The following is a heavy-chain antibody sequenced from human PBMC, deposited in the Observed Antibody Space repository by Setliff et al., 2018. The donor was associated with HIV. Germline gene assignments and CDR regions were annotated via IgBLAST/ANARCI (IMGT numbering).Heavy chain of an antibody. J-gene: IGHJ3*02. CDR3: ARLGNDPGFWSGYYAPHHAFDI. Sequence: PGESLKISCAASGFTFSSYSMNWVRQAPGKGLEWVSSISSSSSYIYYADSVKGRFTISRDNAKNSLYLQMNSLRAEDTAVYYCARLGNDPGFWSGYYAPHHAFDIWGQGTMVTVSS. V-gene: IGHV3-21*01. CDR2: ISSSSSYI. CDR1: GFTFSSYS. D-gene: IGHD3-3*01.